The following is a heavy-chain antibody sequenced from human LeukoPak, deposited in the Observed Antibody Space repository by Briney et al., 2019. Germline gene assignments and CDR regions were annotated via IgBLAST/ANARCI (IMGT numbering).Heavy chain of an antibody. CDR2: IYYSGST. CDR3: ARHFVVGITTFNWFDP. CDR1: GGSISSSSYY. V-gene: IGHV4-39*01. J-gene: IGHJ5*02. D-gene: IGHD3-22*01. Sequence: PSETLSLTCTVSGGSISSSSYYWGWIRQPPGKGLEWIGSIYYSGSTYYNPSLKSRVTISVDTSKNQFSLKLSSVTAADTAVYYCARHFVVGITTFNWFDPWGQGTLVTVSS.